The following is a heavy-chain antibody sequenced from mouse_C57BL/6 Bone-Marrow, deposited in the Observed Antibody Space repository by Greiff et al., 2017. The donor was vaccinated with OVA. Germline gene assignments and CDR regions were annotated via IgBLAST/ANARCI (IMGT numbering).Heavy chain of an antibody. V-gene: IGHV1-15*01. CDR2: IDPETGGT. Sequence: VKLMESGAELVRPGASVTLSCKASGYTFTDYEMHWVKQTPVHGLEWIGAIDPETGGTAYNQKFKGKAILTADKSSSTAYMELRSLTSEDSAVYYCTRGSSYSYWGQGTTLTVSS. D-gene: IGHD1-1*01. J-gene: IGHJ2*01. CDR1: GYTFTDYE. CDR3: TRGSSYSY.